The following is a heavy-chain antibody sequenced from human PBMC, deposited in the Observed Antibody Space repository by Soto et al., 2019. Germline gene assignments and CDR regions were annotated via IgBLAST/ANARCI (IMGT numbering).Heavy chain of an antibody. CDR2: IIPIFGTA. CDR1: GGTFSSYA. V-gene: IGHV1-69*13. CDR3: ASGREGEFRLDV. Sequence: SVKVSFKASGGTFSSYAISWLRQAPGQGLEWMGGIIPIFGTANYAQKFQGRVTITADESTSTAYMELSSLRSEDTAVYYCASGREGEFRLDVWGQGTTVTVSS. J-gene: IGHJ6*02. D-gene: IGHD3-16*01.